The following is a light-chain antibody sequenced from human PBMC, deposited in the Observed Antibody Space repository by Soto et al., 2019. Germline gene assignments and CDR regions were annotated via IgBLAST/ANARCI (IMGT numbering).Light chain of an antibody. J-gene: IGKJ1*01. CDR2: LAS. CDR3: QQYNTWPRT. Sequence: EIVMTQSPATLSVTPGERATLSCRASHDVGPHLAWYQHKPGQAPRLLISLASTRATGIPVRFSGSGSGTEFTLTIPSLQSEDYAVYYCQQYNTWPRTFGQGTKVDIK. CDR1: HDVGPH. V-gene: IGKV3-15*01.